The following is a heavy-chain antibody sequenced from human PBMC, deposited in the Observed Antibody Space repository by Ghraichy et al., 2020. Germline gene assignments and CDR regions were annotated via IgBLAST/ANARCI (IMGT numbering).Heavy chain of an antibody. J-gene: IGHJ5*02. CDR3: ARHGRYYDFWSGTVNWFDP. D-gene: IGHD3-3*01. Sequence: GSLRLSCTVSGGSISSSSYYWGWIRQPPGKGLEWIGSIYYSGSTYYNPSLKSRVTISVDTSKNQFSLKLSSVTAADTAVYYCARHGRYYDFWSGTVNWFDPWGQGTLVTVSS. V-gene: IGHV4-39*01. CDR1: GGSISSSSYY. CDR2: IYYSGST.